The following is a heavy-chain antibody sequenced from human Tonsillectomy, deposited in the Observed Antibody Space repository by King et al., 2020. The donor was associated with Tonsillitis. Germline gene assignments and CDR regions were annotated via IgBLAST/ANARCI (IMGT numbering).Heavy chain of an antibody. CDR2: ISHDGRNT. Sequence: VQLVQSGGGVVQPGRSLRLSCAASGFTFSSYGMHWVRQAPGKGLEWVALISHDGRNTYYVDSLKGRFTISRDNSKNTVDLQMNSLRPEDTAVYYCAKDRVRFGELIPGYWGQGTLVTVSS. CDR1: GFTFSSYG. V-gene: IGHV3-30*18. J-gene: IGHJ4*02. D-gene: IGHD3-10*01. CDR3: AKDRVRFGELIPGY.